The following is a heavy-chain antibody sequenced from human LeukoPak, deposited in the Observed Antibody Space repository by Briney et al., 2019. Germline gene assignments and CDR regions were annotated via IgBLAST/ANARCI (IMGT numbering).Heavy chain of an antibody. D-gene: IGHD1-26*01. J-gene: IGHJ6*02. Sequence: SETLSLTCSVAGTSISGYYWSWIRQPPGKGLEWTGNVHKSGSSNYNPSLESRVTVSADTSKNEFSLKLTSVTAADTAVYYCARLVGTTTPRYYFYGMDIWGQGTTVTVSS. CDR3: ARLVGTTTPRYYFYGMDI. CDR1: GTSISGYY. CDR2: VHKSGSS. V-gene: IGHV4-59*08.